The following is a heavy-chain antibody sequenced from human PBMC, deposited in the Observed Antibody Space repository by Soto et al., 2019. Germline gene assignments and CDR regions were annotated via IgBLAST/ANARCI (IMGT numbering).Heavy chain of an antibody. V-gene: IGHV3-30-3*01. CDR1: GFTFSSYA. J-gene: IGHJ3*02. Sequence: QVQLVESGGGVVQPGRSLRLSCAASGFTFSSYAMHWVRQAPGKGLEWVAVISYDGSNKYYADSVKGRFTISRDNSKNTLYLQMNSLRAEDTAVYYCARDSGSYLGAFDIWGQGTMVTVSS. CDR2: ISYDGSNK. D-gene: IGHD1-26*01. CDR3: ARDSGSYLGAFDI.